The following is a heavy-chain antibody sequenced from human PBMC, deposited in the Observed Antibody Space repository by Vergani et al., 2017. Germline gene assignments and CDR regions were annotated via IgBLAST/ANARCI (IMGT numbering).Heavy chain of an antibody. Sequence: QVQLQESGPGLVKPSQTLSLTCTVSGGSISSGSYYWSWIRQPAGNGLEWIGRIYTSGATNYNPSLRSRAIMSVDASKNQFSLTLTSVTAADTAVYYCASDTHSGQRADRWGQGILVTVTS. D-gene: IGHD6-19*01. V-gene: IGHV4-61*02. CDR1: GGSISSGSYY. CDR2: IYTSGAT. CDR3: ASDTHSGQRADR. J-gene: IGHJ5*02.